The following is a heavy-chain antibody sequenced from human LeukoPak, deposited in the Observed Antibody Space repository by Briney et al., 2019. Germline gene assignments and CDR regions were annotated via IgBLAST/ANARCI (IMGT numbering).Heavy chain of an antibody. D-gene: IGHD2-15*01. CDR1: GFTFSSYA. Sequence: GGSLRLSCAASGFTFSSYAMSWVRQAPGKGLEWVSVISGSGGSTYYADSVKGRFTISRDNSKNTLYLQMNSLRAEDTAVYYCAKGHSKIYSPLDYWGQGTLVTVSS. CDR3: AKGHSKIYSPLDY. V-gene: IGHV3-23*01. CDR2: ISGSGGST. J-gene: IGHJ4*02.